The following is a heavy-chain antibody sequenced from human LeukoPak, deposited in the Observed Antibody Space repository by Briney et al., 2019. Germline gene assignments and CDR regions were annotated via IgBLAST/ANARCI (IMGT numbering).Heavy chain of an antibody. V-gene: IGHV4-34*01. CDR3: ARSYLAVAGSHFDY. CDR2: INDSGTT. Sequence: PSETLSLTCAVYGGSFSGYFWSWIRQSPGKGLEWIGEINDSGTTNYNPSLKSRVTISVGTSKNQFSLKVTSLTAADTAVYFCARSYLAVAGSHFDYWGRGTLVTVSS. CDR1: GGSFSGYF. D-gene: IGHD6-19*01. J-gene: IGHJ4*02.